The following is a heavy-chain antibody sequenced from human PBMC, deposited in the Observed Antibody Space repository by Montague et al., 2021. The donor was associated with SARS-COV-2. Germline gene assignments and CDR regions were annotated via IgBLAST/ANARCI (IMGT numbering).Heavy chain of an antibody. CDR1: GFTFSSYW. Sequence: SLRLSCAASGFTFSSYWMSWVRQAPGKGLEWVATIKQDGSEKYYVDSVKGRFAISRDNAKNSLYLQMNSLRAEDTAVYYCASELGLFDPWGQGTLVTVSS. CDR2: IKQDGSEK. V-gene: IGHV3-7*01. J-gene: IGHJ5*02. CDR3: ASELGLFDP.